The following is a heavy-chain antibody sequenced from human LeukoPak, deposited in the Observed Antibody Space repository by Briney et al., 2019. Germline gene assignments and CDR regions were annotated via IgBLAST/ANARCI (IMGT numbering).Heavy chain of an antibody. CDR3: AKDRYYYDSSGPPHFDY. CDR2: ISYDGSNK. CDR1: GLTFSSYG. D-gene: IGHD3-22*01. Sequence: GGSLRLSCAASGLTFSSYGRHWVRQAPGKGLEWVAVISYDGSNKYYADSVKGRFTISRDNSKNTLYLQMNSLRAEDTAVYYCAKDRYYYDSSGPPHFDYWGQGTLVTVSS. V-gene: IGHV3-30*18. J-gene: IGHJ4*02.